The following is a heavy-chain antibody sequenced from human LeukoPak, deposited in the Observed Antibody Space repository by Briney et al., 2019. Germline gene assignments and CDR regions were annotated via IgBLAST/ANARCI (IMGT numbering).Heavy chain of an antibody. CDR2: IYYSGST. V-gene: IGHV4-59*12. CDR1: GGSISSYY. J-gene: IGHJ5*02. CDR3: ARAAGTTVTTHWFDP. D-gene: IGHD4-17*01. Sequence: SETLSLTCTVSGGSISSYYWSWIRQPPGKGLEWIGYIYYSGSTYYNPSLKSRVTISVDTSKNQFSLKLSSVTAADTAVYYCARAAGTTVTTHWFDPWGQGTLVTVSS.